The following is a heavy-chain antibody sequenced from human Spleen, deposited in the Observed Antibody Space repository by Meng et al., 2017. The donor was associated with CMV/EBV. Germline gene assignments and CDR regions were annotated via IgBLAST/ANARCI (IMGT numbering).Heavy chain of an antibody. CDR3: ARDWRVDCSSTSCYKGWYFDL. D-gene: IGHD2-2*02. V-gene: IGHV1-18*01. CDR1: GNIFAKNG. CDR2: ISADNHNT. J-gene: IGHJ2*01. Sequence: ASVKVSCKAPGNIFAKNGISWVRQAPGQRLEWMGWISADNHNTNLVQRFQGRVTMTIDTSTNTAYVELRSLRSDDTAVYYCARDWRVDCSSTSCYKGWYFDLWGRGTLVTVSS.